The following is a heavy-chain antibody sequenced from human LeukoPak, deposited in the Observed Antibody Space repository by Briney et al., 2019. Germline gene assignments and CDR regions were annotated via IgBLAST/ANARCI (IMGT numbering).Heavy chain of an antibody. J-gene: IGHJ4*02. CDR2: ISSNGGST. D-gene: IGHD3-3*01. CDR3: ARGCGYYGYHY. CDR1: GFTFSSYA. Sequence: GGSLRLSCAASGFTFSSYAMHWVRQAPGKGLEYVSAISSNGGSTYYANSVKGRFTISRDNSKNTLYLQMGSLRAEDMAVYYCARGCGYYGYHYWGQGTLVTVSS. V-gene: IGHV3-64*01.